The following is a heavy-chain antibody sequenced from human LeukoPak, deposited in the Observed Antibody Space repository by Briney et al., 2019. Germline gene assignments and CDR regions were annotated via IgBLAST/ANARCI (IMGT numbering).Heavy chain of an antibody. V-gene: IGHV3-21*01. CDR3: GSIGGRSKAAKGDAFDI. D-gene: IGHD6-6*01. Sequence: GGSLRLSCAASGFTFSSYSMNWVRQAPGKGLEWVSSISSGSTYMYYADSVKGRFTISRDYAQNSMYLQMNSLRAEDTAVYYCGSIGGRSKAAKGDAFDIWGQGTMVTVSS. J-gene: IGHJ3*02. CDR2: ISSGSTYM. CDR1: GFTFSSYS.